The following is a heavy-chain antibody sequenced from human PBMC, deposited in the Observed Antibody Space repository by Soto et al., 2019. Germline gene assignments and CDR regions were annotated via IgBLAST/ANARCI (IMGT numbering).Heavy chain of an antibody. CDR3: ARGGENWNTYGMDV. CDR1: GFSFSDYY. Sequence: PGRSLRLSCAASGFSFSDYYRSWILQATGKGLAWVSYIRSSNNYTNYAESVKGRFTISRDNAKNSLYMQMNSLRAEDTAVYYCARGGENWNTYGMDVWGQGTTVTVSS. V-gene: IGHV3-11*06. D-gene: IGHD1-1*01. J-gene: IGHJ6*02. CDR2: IRSSNNYT.